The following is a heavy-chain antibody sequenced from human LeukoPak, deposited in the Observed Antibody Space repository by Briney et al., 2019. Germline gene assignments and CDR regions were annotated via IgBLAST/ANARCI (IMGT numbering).Heavy chain of an antibody. CDR1: GFTFSNAW. J-gene: IGHJ4*02. V-gene: IGHV3-15*01. D-gene: IGHD2-15*01. CDR3: TTARYCSAGSCYFDY. CDR2: IKSKTDVGTT. Sequence: PGGSLRLSCAASGFTFSNAWMSWVRQAPGKGLEWVGHIKSKTDVGTTDYAAPVKGRVTISRDDSKNTLYLQMNSLQTDDAAVYYCTTARYCSAGSCYFDYWGQGTLVTVSS.